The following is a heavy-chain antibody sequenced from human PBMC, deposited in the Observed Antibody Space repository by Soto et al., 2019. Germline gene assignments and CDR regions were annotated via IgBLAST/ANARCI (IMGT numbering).Heavy chain of an antibody. CDR2: INYSGST. CDR1: GGSISSGDYY. J-gene: IGHJ5*02. D-gene: IGHD3-16*02. V-gene: IGHV4-30-4*01. Sequence: PSETLSLTCTVSGGSISSGDYYWSWLRQPPGKGLEWIGYINYSGSTYYNPSLKSRVTISVDTSKNQFSLKLSSVTAADTAVYYCARGAVITSQNIVSVIVSWFDPWGQGTLVTVSS. CDR3: ARGAVITSQNIVSVIVSWFDP.